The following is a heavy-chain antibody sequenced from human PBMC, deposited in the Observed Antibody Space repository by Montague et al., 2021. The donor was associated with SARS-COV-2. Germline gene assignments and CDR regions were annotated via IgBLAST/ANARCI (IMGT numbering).Heavy chain of an antibody. D-gene: IGHD6-13*01. CDR1: RGSISSGGNY. J-gene: IGHJ5*02. V-gene: IGHV4-31*03. CDR3: ARGRRYSSTWYGAFDP. Sequence: TLSLTCTVSRGSISSGGNYWSWIRQHPVKGLEWIGYSYYSGSTYYTPSLKSRVSISAATSKNQFSLKLSSVTAADTAGYYCARGRRYSSTWYGAFDPWGQGMQGTVPS. CDR2: SYYSGST.